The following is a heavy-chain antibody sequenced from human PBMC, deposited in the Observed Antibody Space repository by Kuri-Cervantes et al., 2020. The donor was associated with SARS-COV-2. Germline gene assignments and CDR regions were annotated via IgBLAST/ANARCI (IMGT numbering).Heavy chain of an antibody. Sequence: SETLSLTCAVYGGSFSGYYWSWIRQPPGKGLEWIGEINHSGSTNYNPSLKSRVTISVDTSKNQFSLKLSSVTAADTAMYYCARLLQGGGSCYDYWGQGTLVTVSS. D-gene: IGHD2-15*01. CDR3: ARLLQGGGSCYDY. CDR2: INHSGST. J-gene: IGHJ4*02. V-gene: IGHV4-34*01. CDR1: GGSFSGYY.